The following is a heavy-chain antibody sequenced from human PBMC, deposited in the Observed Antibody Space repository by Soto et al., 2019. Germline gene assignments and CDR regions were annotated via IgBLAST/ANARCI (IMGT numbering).Heavy chain of an antibody. CDR3: AREVVVPAAIGDAFDI. CDR1: GFTFSSYI. D-gene: IGHD2-2*02. J-gene: IGHJ3*02. V-gene: IGHV3-21*01. CDR2: ISSSSSYI. Sequence: GGSLRLSCAASGFTFSSYIMNWVRQAPGKGLEWVSSISSSSSYIYYADSVKGRFTISRDNAKNSLYLQMNSLRAEDTAVYYCAREVVVPAAIGDAFDIWGQGTMVTVSS.